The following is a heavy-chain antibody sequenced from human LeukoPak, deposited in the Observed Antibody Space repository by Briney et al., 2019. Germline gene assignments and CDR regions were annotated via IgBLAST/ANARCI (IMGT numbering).Heavy chain of an antibody. J-gene: IGHJ4*02. CDR1: GYTFTSYG. D-gene: IGHD2-2*01. CDR3: ARYLSVPAAASLRYFDY. Sequence: GASVKVSCKASGYTFTSYGISWVRQAPPGQGLEWMGWISAYNGNTNYAQKLQGRVTMTTDTSTSTAYMELRSLRSDDTAVYYCARYLSVPAAASLRYFDYWGQGTLVTVSS. CDR2: ISAYNGNT. V-gene: IGHV1-18*01.